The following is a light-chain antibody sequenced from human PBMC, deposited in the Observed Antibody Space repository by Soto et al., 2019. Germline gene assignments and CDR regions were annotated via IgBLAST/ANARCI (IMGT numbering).Light chain of an antibody. Sequence: EIVLTQSPATLSLSPGERATLSCRASQSVSSYLAWYQQKPGQAPRLLIYDASNRATGIPARFSGSGSGTDFTLTISSLEPDDFAVYYCQQRSNWPRLFGGGTKVEIK. J-gene: IGKJ4*01. CDR1: QSVSSY. CDR3: QQRSNWPRL. CDR2: DAS. V-gene: IGKV3-11*01.